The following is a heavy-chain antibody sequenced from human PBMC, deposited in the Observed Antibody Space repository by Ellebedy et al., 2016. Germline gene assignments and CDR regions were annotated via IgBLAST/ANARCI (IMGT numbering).Heavy chain of an antibody. J-gene: IGHJ6*02. CDR2: ISSSSSYR. D-gene: IGHD1-26*01. Sequence: GGSLRLXCAPSGFTFRNFFMSWVRQTPGKGLEWVSFISSSSSYRDYADSVKGRFSISRDNAKNALYLQMNSLRAEDTAVYYCARDGIYGLSNYGMDVWGQGTTVTVSS. V-gene: IGHV3-21*01. CDR1: GFTFRNFF. CDR3: ARDGIYGLSNYGMDV.